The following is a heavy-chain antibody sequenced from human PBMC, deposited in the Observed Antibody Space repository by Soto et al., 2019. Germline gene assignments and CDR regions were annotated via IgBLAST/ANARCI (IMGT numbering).Heavy chain of an antibody. V-gene: IGHV4-61*03. CDR2: IYSSGST. D-gene: IGHD5-12*01. J-gene: IGHJ4*02. CDR3: ARDPVALFDS. CDR1: DGSVSSCSYY. Sequence: SETLSHTYTVSDGSVSSCSYYWTWIRQPPVKVLEWIGYIYSSGSTLYTPSLKSRVIISVDTSMNHFSLRLSSVTAADTAVYYCARDPVALFDSWGQGSLVIVSS.